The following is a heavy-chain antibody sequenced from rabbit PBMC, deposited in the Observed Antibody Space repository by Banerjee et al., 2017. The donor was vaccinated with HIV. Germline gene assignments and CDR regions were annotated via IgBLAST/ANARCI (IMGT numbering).Heavy chain of an antibody. D-gene: IGHD1-1*01. CDR1: GVSLNDKDV. CDR2: INIATGKS. V-gene: IGHV1S45*01. J-gene: IGHJ4*01. Sequence: EQLEESGGGLVKPEGSLTLTCKASGVSLNDKDVMCWVRQAPGKGLEWIACINIATGKSVYASWAKGRFTMSRTSSTTVTLQMTSLTAADTATYFCARDLVAVIGWNFYLWGPGTLVTVS. CDR3: ARDLVAVIGWNFYL.